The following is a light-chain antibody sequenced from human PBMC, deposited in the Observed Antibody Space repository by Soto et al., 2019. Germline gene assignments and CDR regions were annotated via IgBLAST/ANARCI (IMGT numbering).Light chain of an antibody. Sequence: EIVMTQSPATLSVSPWEIATRSCRASQSVGSFLAWYQQKPGQAPRLLIYDTSIRATGIPARFSGSGSGTDFTLTFSSLEPEDFALYYCQQRRNWAFGQGTKVDIK. CDR1: QSVGSF. CDR2: DTS. V-gene: IGKV3-11*01. J-gene: IGKJ1*01. CDR3: QQRRNWA.